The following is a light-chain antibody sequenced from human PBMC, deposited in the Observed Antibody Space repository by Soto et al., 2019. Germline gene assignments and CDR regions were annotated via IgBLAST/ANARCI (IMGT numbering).Light chain of an antibody. Sequence: QSVLTQPPSASGTPGQRVTISCSGRSSNIGSNTVNWHRQLPGTAPQLLIYHNDQRPSGVPDRFSGSKSGTSASLAISGLQSEDEADFYCAAWDDSLNVFVFGSGTKLAVL. CDR2: HND. CDR3: AAWDDSLNVFV. J-gene: IGLJ1*01. V-gene: IGLV1-44*01. CDR1: SSNIGSNT.